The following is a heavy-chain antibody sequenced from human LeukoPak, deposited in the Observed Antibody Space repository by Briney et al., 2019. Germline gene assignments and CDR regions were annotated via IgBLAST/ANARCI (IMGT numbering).Heavy chain of an antibody. CDR3: ARGVAAAKRFFDP. CDR1: GGTFSSYA. J-gene: IGHJ5*02. CDR2: IIPILGIA. V-gene: IGHV1-69*04. D-gene: IGHD6-13*01. Sequence: GASVKVSCKASGGTFSSYAISWVRQAPGQGLEWMGRIIPILGIANYAQKFQGRVTITADKSTSTAYMELSSLRSEDTAVYYCARGVAAAKRFFDPWGQGTLVTVSS.